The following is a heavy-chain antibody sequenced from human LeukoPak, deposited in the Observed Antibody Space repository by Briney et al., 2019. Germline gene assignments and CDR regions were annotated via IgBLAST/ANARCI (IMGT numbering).Heavy chain of an antibody. D-gene: IGHD3-3*01. J-gene: IGHJ6*02. CDR1: GFTFSSYA. CDR2: ISYVETSK. V-gene: IGHV3-30-3*01. CDR3: AREIGDYDFWSGTRGNGMDV. Sequence: QTGGSLRLSCAASGFTFSSYAMHWVRQAPGKGLEWVAVISYVETSKYYADSVKGRFTISRDNSKNMVYLQMNSLRAEDTAVYYCAREIGDYDFWSGTRGNGMDVWGQGTTVTVSS.